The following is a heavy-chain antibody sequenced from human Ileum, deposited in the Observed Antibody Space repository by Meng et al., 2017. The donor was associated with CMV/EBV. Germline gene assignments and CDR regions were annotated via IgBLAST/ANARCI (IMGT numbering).Heavy chain of an antibody. CDR2: IYHSGNT. CDR1: SISSGVYY. Sequence: SISSGVYYWRWIRQPPGKGLEWIGYIYHSGNTYYKPSLKSRVTISVDTSKNQFSLNLTSVTAADTAVYYCARHYYDTSGYYYVLDYWGQGTLVTVSS. V-gene: IGHV4-30-4*01. J-gene: IGHJ4*02. CDR3: ARHYYDTSGYYYVLDY. D-gene: IGHD3-22*01.